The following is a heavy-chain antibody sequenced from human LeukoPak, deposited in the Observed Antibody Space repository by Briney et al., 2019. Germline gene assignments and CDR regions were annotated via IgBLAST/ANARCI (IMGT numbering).Heavy chain of an antibody. CDR3: ARDFLLRSRTTHWYFDL. V-gene: IGHV4-4*07. J-gene: IGHJ2*01. CDR1: GGSISSYY. CDR2: IYTSGST. D-gene: IGHD4-17*01. Sequence: PSETLSLTCTVSGGSISSYYWSWIRQPAGKGLEWIGRIYTSGSTNYNPSLKSRVTMSVDTSKNQFSLKLSSVTAADTAVYYCARDFLLRSRTTHWYFDLWGRGTLVTVSS.